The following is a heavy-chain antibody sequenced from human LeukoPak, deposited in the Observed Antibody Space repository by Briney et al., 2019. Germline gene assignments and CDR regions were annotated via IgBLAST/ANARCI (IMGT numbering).Heavy chain of an antibody. CDR2: IKQDGSEK. J-gene: IGHJ4*02. Sequence: GGSLRLSCAASGFTFSSYWMSWVRQAPGKGLEWVANIKQDGSEKYYVDSVKGRFTISRDNSKNTLYLQMNSLRAEDTAVYYCARVVRPILHLDYWGQGTLVTVSS. CDR1: GFTFSSYW. CDR3: ARVVRPILHLDY. V-gene: IGHV3-7*03. D-gene: IGHD1-26*01.